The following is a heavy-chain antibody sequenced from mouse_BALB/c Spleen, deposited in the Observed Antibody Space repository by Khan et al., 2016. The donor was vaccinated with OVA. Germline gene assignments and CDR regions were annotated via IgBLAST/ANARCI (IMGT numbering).Heavy chain of an antibody. J-gene: IGHJ3*01. CDR1: GFTFSSYS. D-gene: IGHD4-1*01. CDR2: ISSGGDYT. V-gene: IGHV5-6*01. CDR3: ASHLTGSFAY. Sequence: EVQVVESGGDLVKPGGSLKLSCAASGFTFSSYSMSWVRQTPDKRLEWVATISSGGDYTYYPDSVKGRFTISRDNAKNPLYLQMSSLKSEDTAMYYCASHLTGSFAYWGQGTLVTVSA.